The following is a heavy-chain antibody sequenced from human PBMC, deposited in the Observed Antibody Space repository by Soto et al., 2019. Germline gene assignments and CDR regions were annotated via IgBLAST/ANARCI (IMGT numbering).Heavy chain of an antibody. V-gene: IGHV4-30-4*01. CDR1: GGSISTDHYH. Sequence: PSETLSLTCTVSGGSISTDHYHWTWIRQAPGKGLEWIGYIHYSGSIQFNPPLQSRVSMSVDTSKNLFSLRLSSVTAADTAVYFCAREDDGGDRDYYGLDVWGQGTTVTVSS. J-gene: IGHJ6*02. CDR3: AREDDGGDRDYYGLDV. CDR2: IHYSGSI. D-gene: IGHD2-21*02.